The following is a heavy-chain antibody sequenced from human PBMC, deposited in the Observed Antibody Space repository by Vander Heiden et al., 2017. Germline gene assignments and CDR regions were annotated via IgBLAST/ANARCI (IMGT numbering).Heavy chain of an antibody. D-gene: IGHD5-12*01. V-gene: IGHV3-15*07. CDR1: GFTFSHAR. J-gene: IGHJ4*02. Sequence: EVQLVESGGGLVKPGGCLRLPCAASGFTFSHARMNWVRQAPGKGLEWVGRIKSKADGGTTDYVAPVKGRFTISRDDSKNTLYLQMNSLKTEDTAVYYCTTDPWIFDYWGQGTLVTVSS. CDR3: TTDPWIFDY. CDR2: IKSKADGGTT.